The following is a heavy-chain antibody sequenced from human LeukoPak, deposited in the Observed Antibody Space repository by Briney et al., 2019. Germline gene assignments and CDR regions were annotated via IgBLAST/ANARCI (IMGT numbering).Heavy chain of an antibody. V-gene: IGHV3-7*01. CDR3: ARGVVYPTWSGPHWSDY. CDR1: GFTFSSYW. D-gene: IGHD3-3*01. Sequence: GGSLRLSCAASGFTFSSYWMSWVRQAPGKGPEWVAHIKQDASQEDHVDSVKGRFTISRDNAKNSLYLQMNSLRAEDAAVYYCARGVVYPTWSGPHWSDYWGQGTLVTVPS. J-gene: IGHJ4*02. CDR2: IKQDASQE.